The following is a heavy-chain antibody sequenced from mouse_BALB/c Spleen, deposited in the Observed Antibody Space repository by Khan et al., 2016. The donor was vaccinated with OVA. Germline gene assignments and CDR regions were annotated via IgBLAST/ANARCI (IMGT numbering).Heavy chain of an antibody. J-gene: IGHJ3*01. D-gene: IGHD1-1*01. V-gene: IGHV1-77*01. CDR3: ARGGYSVVAY. Sequence: QIQLVQSGPELVKPGASVKMSCKASGYTFTDYVINWVKQSTGQGLEWIGDIYPGSGSTYYNEKFKGKAKLTVDKSSNTAYMQLRSLTFEDSAVYFCARGGYSVVAYWGQGTLVTVSA. CDR1: GYTFTDYV. CDR2: IYPGSGST.